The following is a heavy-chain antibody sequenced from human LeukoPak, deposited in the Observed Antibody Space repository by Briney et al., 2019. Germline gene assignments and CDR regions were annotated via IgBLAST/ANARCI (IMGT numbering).Heavy chain of an antibody. J-gene: IGHJ4*02. CDR1: GFTFSSYA. Sequence: GGSLRLSCAASGFTFSSYAMSWVRQAPGKGLGWVGRIKSKPDGGAIDYAAPVKGRFIISRDDSKDMLYLQMNSLKTEDTGVYYCTRDKLELRRFDYWGQGTLVTVSS. CDR3: TRDKLELRRFDY. V-gene: IGHV3-15*01. D-gene: IGHD1-26*01. CDR2: IKSKPDGGAI.